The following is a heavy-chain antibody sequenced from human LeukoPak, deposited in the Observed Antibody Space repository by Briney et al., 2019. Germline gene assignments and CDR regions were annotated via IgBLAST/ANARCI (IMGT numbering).Heavy chain of an antibody. CDR1: GYTFTGYY. CDR3: ARSGAARLEYFDY. D-gene: IGHD6-6*01. CDR2: INPNSGGT. Sequence: ASVKVSCKASGYTFTGYYMHWVRQAPGQGLEWMGWINPNSGGTNYAQKFQGRVTMTRDTSISTAYMELSRLRSDDTALYYCARSGAARLEYFDYWGQGTLVTVSS. J-gene: IGHJ4*02. V-gene: IGHV1-2*02.